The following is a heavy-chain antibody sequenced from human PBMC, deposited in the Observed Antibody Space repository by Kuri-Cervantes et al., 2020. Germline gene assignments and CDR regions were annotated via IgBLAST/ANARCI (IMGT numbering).Heavy chain of an antibody. CDR2: ISAYNGNT. CDR3: AGGMHDYGGLNFDY. Sequence: ASVNVSCKPSGGTFSSYAISWVRQAPGQGLEWMGWISAYNGNTNYAQKLQGRVTMTTDTSTSTAYMELRSLRSDDTAVYYCAGGMHDYGGLNFDYWGQGTLVTVSS. CDR1: GGTFSSYA. V-gene: IGHV1-18*01. D-gene: IGHD4-23*01. J-gene: IGHJ4*02.